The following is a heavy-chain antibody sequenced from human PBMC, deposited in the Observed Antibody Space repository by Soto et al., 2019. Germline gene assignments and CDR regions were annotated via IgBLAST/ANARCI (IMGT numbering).Heavy chain of an antibody. Sequence: GGSLRLSCAASGFTVSSNYMSWVRQAPGKGLEWVSLIYSGGTTYYADSVKVRFTISRDNSKNKLYLQMNSLRAEDTAVYYCARESLHSSGYFDYWGQGTLVTVSS. CDR3: ARESLHSSGYFDY. V-gene: IGHV3-53*01. D-gene: IGHD3-22*01. CDR1: GFTVSSNY. CDR2: IYSGGTT. J-gene: IGHJ4*02.